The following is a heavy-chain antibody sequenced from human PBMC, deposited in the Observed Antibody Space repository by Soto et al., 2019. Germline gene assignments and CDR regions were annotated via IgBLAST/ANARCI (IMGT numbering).Heavy chain of an antibody. CDR1: GFTFSSYA. Sequence: EVQLLESGGGLVQPGGSLRLSCAASGFTFSSYAMSWVRQAPGKGLEWVSAISGSGGSTYYADSVKGRFTISRDNSKDTLYLQMNSLRAEDTAVYYCAKDVAGTRFVDPWGQGTLVTVSS. J-gene: IGHJ5*02. V-gene: IGHV3-23*01. CDR2: ISGSGGST. D-gene: IGHD6-19*01. CDR3: AKDVAGTRFVDP.